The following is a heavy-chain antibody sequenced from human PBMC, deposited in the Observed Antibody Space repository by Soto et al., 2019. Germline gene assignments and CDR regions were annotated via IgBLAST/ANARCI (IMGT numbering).Heavy chain of an antibody. CDR2: INTYNGNT. J-gene: IGHJ6*02. CDR3: AMVVVYLTPSPKDV. V-gene: IGHV1-18*01. D-gene: IGHD2-8*02. CDR1: GYTFTRYG. Sequence: QVQLVQSGAEVKNPGASVKVSCKASGYTFTRYGIGWARQAPGQGLEWMGWINTYNGNTNYAQNVQGRVTLTTDTSTSTHHLDHWSLTSKNKSIYYCAMVVVYLTPSPKDVWGQGTTVIVSS.